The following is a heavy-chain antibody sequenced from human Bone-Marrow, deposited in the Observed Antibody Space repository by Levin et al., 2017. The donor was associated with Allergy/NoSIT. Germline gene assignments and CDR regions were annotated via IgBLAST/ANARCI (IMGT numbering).Heavy chain of an antibody. J-gene: IGHJ4*02. CDR2: ISHTGTTM. Sequence: GGSLRLSCAASGFTFNDYYMSWMRQAPGKGLEWISYISHTGTTMYYADSVEGRFTISRDNAKNSVYLQMNTLRSEDTAVYYCARILDYGDYVKYVFDYWGQGTLVTVSS. D-gene: IGHD4-17*01. CDR1: GFTFNDYY. V-gene: IGHV3-11*01. CDR3: ARILDYGDYVKYVFDY.